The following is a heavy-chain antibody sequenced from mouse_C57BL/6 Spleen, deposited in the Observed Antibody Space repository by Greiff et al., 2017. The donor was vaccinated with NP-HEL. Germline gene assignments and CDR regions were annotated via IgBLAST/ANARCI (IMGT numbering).Heavy chain of an antibody. Sequence: VQLQQPGAELVKPGASVKMSCKASGYTFTSYWITWVKQRPGQGLEWIGDIYPGSGSTNYNEKFKSKATLTVDTSSSTAYMRLSSLTSEDAAGYYCARRPGGPDYWGQGTTLTVSA. CDR2: IYPGSGST. CDR3: ARRPGGPDY. J-gene: IGHJ2*01. V-gene: IGHV1-55*01. CDR1: GYTFTSYW.